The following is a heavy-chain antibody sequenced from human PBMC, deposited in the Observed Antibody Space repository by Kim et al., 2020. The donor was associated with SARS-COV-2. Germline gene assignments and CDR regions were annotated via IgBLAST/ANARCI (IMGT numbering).Heavy chain of an antibody. CDR1: GFTFSSYA. J-gene: IGHJ6*02. Sequence: GGSLRLSCAASGFTFSSYAMHWVRQAPGKGLEWVAVISYDGSNKYYVDSVKGRFTISRDNSKNTLYLQMNSLRAEDTAVYYCARDSYGMDVWGQGTMVTVSS. CDR3: ARDSYGMDV. V-gene: IGHV3-30*04. CDR2: ISYDGSNK.